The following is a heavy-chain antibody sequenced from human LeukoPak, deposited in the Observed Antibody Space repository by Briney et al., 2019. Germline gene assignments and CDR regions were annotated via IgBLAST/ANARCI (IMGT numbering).Heavy chain of an antibody. CDR2: INPSGGST. Sequence: ASVKVSCKASGYIFTYYYMHWVRQAPGQGLQWMGIINPSGGSTSYTQRFQGRVTMTRDTSTSTVYMELSSLRSEDTAVYYCARVRCSSTSCYMGQYNWFDPWGQGTLVTVSS. CDR3: ARVRCSSTSCYMGQYNWFDP. V-gene: IGHV1-46*01. CDR1: GYIFTYYY. J-gene: IGHJ5*02. D-gene: IGHD2-2*02.